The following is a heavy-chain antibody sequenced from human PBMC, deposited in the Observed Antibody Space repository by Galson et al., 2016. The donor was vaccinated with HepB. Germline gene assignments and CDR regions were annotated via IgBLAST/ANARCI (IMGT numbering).Heavy chain of an antibody. V-gene: IGHV3-30*03. D-gene: IGHD6-19*01. J-gene: IGHJ4*02. CDR1: GFTVSSNY. CDR2: ISDDGSNK. CDR3: TTESCDSVAGTPACAFDY. Sequence: SLRLSCAASGFTVSSNYMTWVRPAPGRGLEWVAVISDDGSNKYYADSVKGRFTISRDNSKSTLYLQMNSLKTEDTAVYYCTTESCDSVAGTPACAFDYWGQGTLVTVSS.